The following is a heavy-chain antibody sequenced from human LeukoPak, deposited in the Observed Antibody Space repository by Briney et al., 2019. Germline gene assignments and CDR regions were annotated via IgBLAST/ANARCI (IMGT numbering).Heavy chain of an antibody. CDR1: GYTFTSYD. CDR3: ARGGQYDPFSY. V-gene: IGHV1-8*01. D-gene: IGHD3-3*01. CDR2: MNPNSGNT. J-gene: IGHJ4*02. Sequence: ASVKVSCKASGYTFTSYDINWVRQATGQGLEWMGWMNPNSGNTGYAQKFQGRVTMTRDTSISTAYMELSRLRSDDTAVYYCARGGQYDPFSYWGQGTLVTVSS.